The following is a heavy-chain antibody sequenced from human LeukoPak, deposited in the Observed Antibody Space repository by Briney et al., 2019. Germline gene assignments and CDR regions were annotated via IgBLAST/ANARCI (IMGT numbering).Heavy chain of an antibody. CDR2: FDPEDGET. J-gene: IGHJ4*02. V-gene: IGHV1-24*01. CDR3: ATGVGPPLLGGRTYFDY. D-gene: IGHD1-26*01. Sequence: VSVKVSCTVSGYTLTELSMHWVRQAPGKGLEWMGGFDPEDGETIYAQKFQGRVTMTEDTSTDTAYMELSSLRSEDTAVYYCATGVGPPLLGGRTYFDYWGQGTLVTVSS. CDR1: GYTLTELS.